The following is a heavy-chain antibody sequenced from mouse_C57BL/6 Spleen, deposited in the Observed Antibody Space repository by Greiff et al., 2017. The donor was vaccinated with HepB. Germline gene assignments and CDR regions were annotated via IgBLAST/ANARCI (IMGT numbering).Heavy chain of an antibody. CDR2: IYPGSGST. Sequence: QLQLQQPGAELVKPGASVKMSCKASGYTFTSYWITWVKQRPGQGLEWIGDIYPGSGSTNYNEKFKSKATLTVDTSSSTAYMQLSSLTSEDSAVYYCAREITTVVATDYWYFDVWGTGTTVTVSS. V-gene: IGHV1-55*01. CDR3: AREITTVVATDYWYFDV. CDR1: GYTFTSYW. D-gene: IGHD1-1*01. J-gene: IGHJ1*03.